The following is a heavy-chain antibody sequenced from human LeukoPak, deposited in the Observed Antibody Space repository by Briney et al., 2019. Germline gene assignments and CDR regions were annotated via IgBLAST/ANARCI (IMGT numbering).Heavy chain of an antibody. V-gene: IGHV4-59*08. CDR3: ASRSSGLYYYYYYMDV. CDR1: GVSISSYY. CDR2: IYYSGST. Sequence: ASETLSLTCTVSGVSISSYYWSWIRQPPGKGLEWIGYIYYSGSTNYNPSLKSRVTISVDTSKNQFSLKLSSVTAADTAVYYCASRSSGLYYYYYYMDVWGKGTTVTVSS. J-gene: IGHJ6*03. D-gene: IGHD1-26*01.